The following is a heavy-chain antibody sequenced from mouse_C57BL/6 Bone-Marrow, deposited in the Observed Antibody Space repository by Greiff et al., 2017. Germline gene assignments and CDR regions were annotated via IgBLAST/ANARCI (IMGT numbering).Heavy chain of an antibody. J-gene: IGHJ1*03. CDR1: GYSFTGYY. Sequence: VQLQQSGPDLVKPGTSVKISCKASGYSFTGYYMNWVKQSPEKSLEWIGEINPNTGGTTYNQNFKAKATLTVDKSSSTAYMQLKSLTSEDSAVYYCARRGSPYWYFDVWGTGTTVTVSS. CDR2: INPNTGGT. V-gene: IGHV1-42*01. CDR3: ARRGSPYWYFDV.